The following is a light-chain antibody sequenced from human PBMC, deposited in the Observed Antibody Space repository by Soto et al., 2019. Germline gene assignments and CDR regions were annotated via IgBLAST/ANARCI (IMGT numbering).Light chain of an antibody. Sequence: EIVLTHCPATLSLSPGEGSTLSCRASRIVSSTYLGLFQQEPGQPLGLXXASXSNRATGSPARFSGSGSGTDFTLTISSLQAEDVAVYYCQQYSTAPSTFGQGTRLEIK. CDR1: RIVSSTY. CDR2: SXS. CDR3: QQYSTAPST. J-gene: IGKJ5*01. V-gene: IGKV3-20*01.